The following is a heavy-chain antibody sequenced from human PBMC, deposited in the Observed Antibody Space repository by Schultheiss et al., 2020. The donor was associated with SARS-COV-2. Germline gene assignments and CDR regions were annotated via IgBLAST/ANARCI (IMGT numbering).Heavy chain of an antibody. CDR2: ISSSSSTI. V-gene: IGHV3-48*01. J-gene: IGHJ3*02. Sequence: GGSLRLSCAASGFTFSSYSMNWVRQAPGKGLEWVSYISSSSSTIYYADSVKGRFTISRDNSKNTLYLQMNSLRAEDTAVYYCARGGGEVATIISSFFDIWGQGTMVTVSS. CDR1: GFTFSSYS. CDR3: ARGGGEVATIISSFFDI. D-gene: IGHD5-12*01.